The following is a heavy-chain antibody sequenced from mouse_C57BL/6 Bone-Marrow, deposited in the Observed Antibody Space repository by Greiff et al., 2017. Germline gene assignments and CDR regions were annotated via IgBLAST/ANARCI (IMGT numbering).Heavy chain of an antibody. Sequence: QVQLQQPGAELVRPGTSVKLSCKASGYTFTSYWMHWVKQRPGQGLEWIGVIDPSDSYTNYNQKFKGKATLTVDTSSSTAYMQLSSLTSEGSAVYYCARGGLRREGVDYWGQGTTLTVSS. D-gene: IGHD2-2*01. J-gene: IGHJ2*01. V-gene: IGHV1-59*01. CDR3: ARGGLRREGVDY. CDR2: IDPSDSYT. CDR1: GYTFTSYW.